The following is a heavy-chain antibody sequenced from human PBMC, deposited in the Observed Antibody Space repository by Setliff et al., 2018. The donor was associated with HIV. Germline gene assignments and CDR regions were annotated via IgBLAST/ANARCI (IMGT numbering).Heavy chain of an antibody. CDR1: AYTFTDYF. D-gene: IGHD2-2*02. J-gene: IGHJ4*02. Sequence: ASVKVSCKTSAYTFTDYFVHWVRLAPGQGPEWMGWINPKTAATQYPQAFQGRVTMTSDTSTTTVYMELTRLRSDDTAVYYCARDLFGSWYTGSSGLAHWGQGTLVTVFS. CDR2: INPKTAAT. CDR3: ARDLFGSWYTGSSGLAH. V-gene: IGHV1-2*02.